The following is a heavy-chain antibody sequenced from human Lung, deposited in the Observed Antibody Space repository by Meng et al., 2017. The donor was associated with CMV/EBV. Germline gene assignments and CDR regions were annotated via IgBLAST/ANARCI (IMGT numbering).Heavy chain of an antibody. CDR3: ARGVAESLGWEMGY. Sequence: EVQLVESGGGLVQPGGSLRLSCAVPGFTLRRYWMHWVRQAPGKGLEWVSRIDSDGRDITYADSVRGRFTISRDDAKNTLYLQMNSLRVEDTAVYYCARGVAESLGWEMGYWGQGPLVTIDS. V-gene: IGHV3-74*03. D-gene: IGHD1-26*01. CDR1: GFTLRRYW. CDR2: IDSDGRDI. J-gene: IGHJ4*02.